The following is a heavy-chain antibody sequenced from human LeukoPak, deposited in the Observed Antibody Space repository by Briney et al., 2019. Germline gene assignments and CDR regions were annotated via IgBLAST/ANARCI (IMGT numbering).Heavy chain of an antibody. CDR3: AKDQGISSRSWFYFDY. Sequence: GASVKVSCKASGYTFTSYGISWVRQAPGQGLEWMGWISAYNGNTNYAQKLQGRVTMTTDTSTSTAYMELRGLRSDDTAVYYCAKDQGISSRSWFYFDYWGQGTLVTVSS. V-gene: IGHV1-18*01. CDR1: GYTFTSYG. D-gene: IGHD6-13*01. CDR2: ISAYNGNT. J-gene: IGHJ4*02.